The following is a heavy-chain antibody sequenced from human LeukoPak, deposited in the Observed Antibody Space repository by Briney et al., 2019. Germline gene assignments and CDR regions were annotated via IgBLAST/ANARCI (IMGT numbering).Heavy chain of an antibody. V-gene: IGHV3-23*01. CDR3: AKVSRGIVAAMDV. CDR1: GFTFSSFA. CDR2: ISGSGGDT. Sequence: GGSLRLSCAASGFTFSSFAMSWVRQAPGKGLEWVSSISGSGGDTYYADSVKGRFTISRDNSKNTLYLRMNSLRAEDTAVYYCAKVSRGIVAAMDVWGKGTTVTVSS. J-gene: IGHJ6*03. D-gene: IGHD6-25*01.